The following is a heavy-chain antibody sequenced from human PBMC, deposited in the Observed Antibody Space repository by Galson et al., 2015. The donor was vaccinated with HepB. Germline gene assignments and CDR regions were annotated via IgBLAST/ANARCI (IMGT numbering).Heavy chain of an antibody. Sequence: SETLSLTCTVSDGSISSSSYYWGWIRQPPGKGLEWFASMYYSGSTYYNPSLQSRVTISGDTSKNQFSLKLNSVTAADPAVYYCARHESESKTYAADNWGQGTLVTVSS. CDR2: MYYSGST. CDR1: DGSISSSSYY. D-gene: IGHD2-2*01. CDR3: ARHESESKTYAADN. J-gene: IGHJ4*02. V-gene: IGHV4-39*01.